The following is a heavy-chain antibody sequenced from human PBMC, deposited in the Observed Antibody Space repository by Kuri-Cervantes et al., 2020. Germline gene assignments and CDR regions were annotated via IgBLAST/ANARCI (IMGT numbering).Heavy chain of an antibody. CDR2: INHSGST. CDR3: ARGGSGWYDDPYYFDY. V-gene: IGHV4-34*01. D-gene: IGHD6-19*01. J-gene: IGHJ4*02. CDR1: GGSFSGYY. Sequence: SETLSLTCAVYGGSFSGYYWSWIRQPPGKGLEWIGEINHSGSTNYNPSLKSRVTISVDTSKNQFSLKLSSVTAADTAVYYCARGGSGWYDDPYYFDYWGQGTLVTVSS.